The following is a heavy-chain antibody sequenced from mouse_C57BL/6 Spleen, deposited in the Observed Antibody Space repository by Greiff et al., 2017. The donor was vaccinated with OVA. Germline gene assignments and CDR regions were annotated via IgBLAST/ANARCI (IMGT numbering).Heavy chain of an antibody. Sequence: VQLQQSGAELVRPGASVKLSCTASGFNIKDYYMHWVKQRPEQGLEWIGRIDPEDGDTEYAPKFQGKATMNADTSSNTAYLQLSSLTSEDTAVYYCTTLNWDGDFDYWGQGTTLTVSS. CDR3: TTLNWDGDFDY. V-gene: IGHV14-1*01. CDR1: GFNIKDYY. CDR2: IDPEDGDT. J-gene: IGHJ2*01. D-gene: IGHD4-1*01.